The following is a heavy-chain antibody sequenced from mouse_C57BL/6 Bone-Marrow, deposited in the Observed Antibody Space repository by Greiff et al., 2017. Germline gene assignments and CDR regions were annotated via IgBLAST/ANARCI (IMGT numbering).Heavy chain of an antibody. CDR1: GYTFTSYG. D-gene: IGHD1-1*01. Sequence: VQLVESGAELARPGASVKLSCKASGYTFTSYGISWVKQRTGQGLEWIGEIYPRSGNTYYNEKFKGKATLTADNSSSTAYMELRSLTSEDSAVYFWNYGSSCHYYAMDYWGQGTSVTVSS. V-gene: IGHV1-81*01. CDR3: NYGSSCHYYAMDY. J-gene: IGHJ4*01. CDR2: IYPRSGNT.